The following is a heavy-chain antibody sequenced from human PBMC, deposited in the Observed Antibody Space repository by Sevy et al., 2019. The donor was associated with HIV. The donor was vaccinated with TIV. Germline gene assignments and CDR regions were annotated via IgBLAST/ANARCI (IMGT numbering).Heavy chain of an antibody. Sequence: GGSLRLSCVASGFTFSSYYMSWVRQAPGRGPECVAKIRPDGSEKYYVDSVKGRFTVSRDNAKNSLSLQMDSLRAEDTAVYYCGREVIWRFDYWGQGSLVTVSS. CDR1: GFTFSSYY. J-gene: IGHJ4*02. D-gene: IGHD3-10*01. CDR2: IRPDGSEK. V-gene: IGHV3-7*01. CDR3: GREVIWRFDY.